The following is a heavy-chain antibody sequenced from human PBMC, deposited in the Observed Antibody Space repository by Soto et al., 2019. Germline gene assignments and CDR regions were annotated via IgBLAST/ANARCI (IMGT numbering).Heavy chain of an antibody. D-gene: IGHD2-8*01. CDR3: ARDRACTTADYNGMDV. CDR1: GGSVSSGSYF. V-gene: IGHV4-61*01. J-gene: IGHJ6*02. CDR2: IYYTGST. Sequence: PSETLSLTCTVSGGSVSSGSYFWSWIRQPPGKGLEWLGYIYYTGSTNYNPYLKSRVTMSLDTSNNQFSLKLSSVTAADAAVYYCARDRACTTADYNGMDVWGRGTTVTVYS.